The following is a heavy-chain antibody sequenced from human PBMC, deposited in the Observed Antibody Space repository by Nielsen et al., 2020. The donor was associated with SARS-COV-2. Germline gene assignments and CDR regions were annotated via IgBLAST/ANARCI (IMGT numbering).Heavy chain of an antibody. V-gene: IGHV3-23*01. J-gene: IGHJ3*02. Sequence: GGSLRLSCAASGFAFSSYAMSWVRQAPGKGLEWVSGISSSAGSTYYADSVKGRFTISRDNSKNTLYLQMNSLRAEDTAVYYCARDLPWGGYGDRVDDAFDIWGQGTMVTVSS. CDR1: GFAFSSYA. D-gene: IGHD4-17*01. CDR3: ARDLPWGGYGDRVDDAFDI. CDR2: ISSSAGST.